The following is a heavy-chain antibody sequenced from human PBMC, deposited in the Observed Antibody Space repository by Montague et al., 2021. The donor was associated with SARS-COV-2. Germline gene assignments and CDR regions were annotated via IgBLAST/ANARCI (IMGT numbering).Heavy chain of an antibody. D-gene: IGHD1-1*01. V-gene: IGHV3-23*01. J-gene: IGHJ4*02. CDR3: AKGGTGTNMIFGY. CDR1: GFTFSNYG. Sequence: SLRLSCAASGFTFSNYGFSWVRLAPGKGLEWVSGIGDSGEVIHYADAVKGRFTISRDSSMDTLFLQMNGLRAEDTAIYYCAKGGTGTNMIFGYWGQGVLVAVSS. CDR2: IGDSGEVI.